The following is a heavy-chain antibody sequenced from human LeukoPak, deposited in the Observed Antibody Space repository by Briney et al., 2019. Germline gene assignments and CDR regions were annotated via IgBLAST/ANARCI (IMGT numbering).Heavy chain of an antibody. V-gene: IGHV4-39*01. CDR3: ARTRYQMEGAFDI. D-gene: IGHD2-2*01. CDR1: GGSISSSSYY. J-gene: IGHJ3*02. CDR2: IYYSGST. Sequence: PSETLSLTCTASGGSISSSSYYWGWIRQPPGKGLEWIGSIYYSGSTYYNPSLKSRVTISVDTSKNQFSLKLSSVTAADTAVYYCARTRYQMEGAFDIWGQGTMVTVSS.